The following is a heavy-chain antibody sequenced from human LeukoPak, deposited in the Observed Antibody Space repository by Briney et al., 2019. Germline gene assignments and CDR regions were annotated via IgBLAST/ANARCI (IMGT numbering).Heavy chain of an antibody. CDR3: ARSVVAARGDWFDP. CDR1: GFTFSSYS. CDR2: ISSSSSYI. Sequence: GGSLGLSCAASGFTFSSYSMNWVRQAPGKGLEWVSSISSSSSYIYYADSVKGRFTISRDNAKNSLYLQMNSLRAEDTAVYYCARSVVAARGDWFDPWGQGTLVTVSS. D-gene: IGHD2-15*01. V-gene: IGHV3-21*01. J-gene: IGHJ5*02.